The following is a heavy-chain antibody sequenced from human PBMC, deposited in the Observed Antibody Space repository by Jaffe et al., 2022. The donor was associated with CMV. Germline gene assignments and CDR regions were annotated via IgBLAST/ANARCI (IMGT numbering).Heavy chain of an antibody. V-gene: IGHV1-3*01. CDR1: GYTFTSYA. CDR2: INAGNGNT. Sequence: QVQLVQSGAEVKKPGASVKVSCKASGYTFTSYAMHWVRQAPGQRLEWMGWINAGNGNTKYSQKFQGRVTITRDTSASTAYMELSSLRSEDTAVYYCARDSYDFWGSGGYFDYWGQGTLVTVSS. D-gene: IGHD3-3*01. CDR3: ARDSYDFWGSGGYFDY. J-gene: IGHJ4*02.